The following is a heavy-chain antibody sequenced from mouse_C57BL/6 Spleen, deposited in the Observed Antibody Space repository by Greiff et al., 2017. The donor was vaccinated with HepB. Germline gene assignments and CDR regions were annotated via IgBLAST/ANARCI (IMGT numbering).Heavy chain of an antibody. CDR3: ARGGSVYYGNHYYAMDY. V-gene: IGHV1-22*01. Sequence: VQLQQSGPELVKPGASVKMSCKASGYTFTDYNMHWVKQSHGKSLEWIGYINPNNGGTSYNQKFKGKATLTVNKSSSTAYMELRSLTSEDSAVYYCARGGSVYYGNHYYAMDYWGQGTSVTVAS. D-gene: IGHD2-1*01. CDR1: GYTFTDYN. J-gene: IGHJ4*01. CDR2: INPNNGGT.